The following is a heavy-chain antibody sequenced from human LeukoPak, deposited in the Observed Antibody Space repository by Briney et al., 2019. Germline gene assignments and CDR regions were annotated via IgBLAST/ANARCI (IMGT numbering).Heavy chain of an antibody. CDR1: GFTFIDYY. CDR2: IRNKANRYTT. V-gene: IGHV3-72*01. D-gene: IGHD1-26*01. Sequence: GGSLRLSCAASGFTFIDYYMDWVRQAPGKGLEWVGRIRNKANRYTTEYAASVRGRFTVSRDDSNKALYLQMNSLKTEDTAVYYCARDMGTTTTYWGQGILVTVSS. J-gene: IGHJ4*02. CDR3: ARDMGTTTTY.